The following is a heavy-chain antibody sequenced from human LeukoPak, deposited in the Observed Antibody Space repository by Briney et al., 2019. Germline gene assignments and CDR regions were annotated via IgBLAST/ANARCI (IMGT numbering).Heavy chain of an antibody. CDR3: AELGITMIGGV. J-gene: IGHJ6*04. CDR2: FSSWGNTI. Sequence: GGSLSLSCAASGFTFSSYSMNWVRQAPGEGVEWVSSFSSWGNTIYYADSEEGRFNISRDHAKNSLYLQMNSLRAEDTAVYYCAELGITMIGGVWGKGTTVTISS. CDR1: GFTFSSYS. D-gene: IGHD3-10*02. V-gene: IGHV3-48*04.